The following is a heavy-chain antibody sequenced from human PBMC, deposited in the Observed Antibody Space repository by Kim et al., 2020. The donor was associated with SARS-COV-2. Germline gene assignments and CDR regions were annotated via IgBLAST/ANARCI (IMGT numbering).Heavy chain of an antibody. Sequence: AQKLQGRVTMTTDTATSTAYMELRSLRSDDTAVYYCARENSGYDERAFDYWGQGTLVTVSS. J-gene: IGHJ4*02. CDR3: ARENSGYDERAFDY. D-gene: IGHD5-12*01. V-gene: IGHV1-18*01.